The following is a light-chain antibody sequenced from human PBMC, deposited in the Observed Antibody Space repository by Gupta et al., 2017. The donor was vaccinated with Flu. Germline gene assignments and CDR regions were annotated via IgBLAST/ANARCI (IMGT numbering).Light chain of an antibody. J-gene: IGKJ1*01. CDR2: VAS. CDR1: QNIVRS. V-gene: IGKV1-39*01. CDR3: QQSYNTPRT. Sequence: DIEMNESASSLSASVGDTVMITCRASQNIVRSLNWYQHKPGKAPQLLIYVASRLQSGGPSRFSGSGSGTDFTLTINDLHPEDFATYYCQQSYNTPRTFGQGTKVEIE.